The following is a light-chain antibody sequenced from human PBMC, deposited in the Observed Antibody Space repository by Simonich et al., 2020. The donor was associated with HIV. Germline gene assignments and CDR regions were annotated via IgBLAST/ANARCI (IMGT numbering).Light chain of an antibody. V-gene: IGKV1-33*01. Sequence: DIQMTQSPSSLSASVGDRVTITCQASQDITNYLNWYQQRPGAAPKLLIYDASNLKTGVPSRFSGSGSGTDFTFTISSLQPEDIATYYCQQYGNLPFTFGPGTKVGIK. CDR3: QQYGNLPFT. CDR1: QDITNY. CDR2: DAS. J-gene: IGKJ3*01.